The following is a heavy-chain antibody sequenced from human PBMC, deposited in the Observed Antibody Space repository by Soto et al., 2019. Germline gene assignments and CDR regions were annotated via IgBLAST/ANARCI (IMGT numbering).Heavy chain of an antibody. CDR2: IYSGGST. V-gene: IGHV3-53*04. Sequence: APGKGLEWVSVIYSGGSTYYADSVKGRFTISRHNSKTTLYLQMNSLGAEDTAVYYCLTITSYVPPGGGYYYGMDLWGQGTTVTVSS. J-gene: IGHJ6*02. CDR3: LTITSYVPPGGGYYYGMDL. D-gene: IGHD3-10*02.